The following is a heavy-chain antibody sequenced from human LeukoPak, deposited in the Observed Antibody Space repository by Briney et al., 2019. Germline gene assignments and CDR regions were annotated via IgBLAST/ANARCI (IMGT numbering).Heavy chain of an antibody. Sequence: GGSLRLSCTASGFTFNFYTMSWVRQAPGKGLEWVSAISSSSSYTYYADSVKGRFTISRDNSKSTLYLQMNGLRAEDAAVYYCAYGAGGTYCSPSGSRFDFWGQGTLVTVSS. CDR1: GFTFNFYT. D-gene: IGHD1-26*01. CDR3: AYGAGGTYCSPSGSRFDF. CDR2: ISSSSSYT. J-gene: IGHJ4*02. V-gene: IGHV3-21*04.